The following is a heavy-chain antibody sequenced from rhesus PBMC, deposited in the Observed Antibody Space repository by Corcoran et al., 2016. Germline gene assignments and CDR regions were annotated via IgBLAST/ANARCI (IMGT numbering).Heavy chain of an antibody. D-gene: IGHD3-3*01. CDR2: ISGSSGST. V-gene: IGHV4-165*01. CDR3: ARGGNYNIWTGYYTDGLDS. Sequence: QVQLQESGPGLVKPSETLSLTCAVSGGSFSGYYWGWIRQPPGKGLEWIGYISGSSGSTDYNPSLKSRVTISPDTSQNQFSLKLSSVTAADTAVYYCARGGNYNIWTGYYTDGLDSWGQGVVVTVSS. CDR1: GGSFSGYY. J-gene: IGHJ6*01.